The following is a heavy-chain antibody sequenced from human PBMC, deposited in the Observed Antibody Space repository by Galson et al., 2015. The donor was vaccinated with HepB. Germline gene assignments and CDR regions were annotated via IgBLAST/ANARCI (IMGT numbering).Heavy chain of an antibody. J-gene: IGHJ6*02. V-gene: IGHV3-21*01. CDR3: ARETITNYAMDV. Sequence: SPRLSRAASGLTFSNYSMNWARQAPGKGQDWVASITSDSTYIYYGESLEGRFTIPRDNAKNSLSLQMSSLRADDTAVYYCARETITNYAMDVWGQGTTVTVSS. CDR1: GLTFSNYS. D-gene: IGHD5-12*01. CDR2: ITSDSTYI.